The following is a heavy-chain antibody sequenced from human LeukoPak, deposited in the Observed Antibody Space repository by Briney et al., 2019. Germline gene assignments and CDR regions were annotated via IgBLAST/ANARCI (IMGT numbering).Heavy chain of an antibody. CDR2: ISGSGVST. CDR1: GFTFSSYA. J-gene: IGHJ4*02. D-gene: IGHD2-2*01. V-gene: IGHV3-23*01. CDR3: AKVLIIVVVPAATRAFDY. Sequence: GGSLRLSCAPSGFTFSSYAMSWVRQAPGRGLEWVSAISGSGVSTYYADSVKGRFTISRDNSNNTLYLQMNSLRAEDTAVYYCAKVLIIVVVPAATRAFDYWGQGTLVTVSS.